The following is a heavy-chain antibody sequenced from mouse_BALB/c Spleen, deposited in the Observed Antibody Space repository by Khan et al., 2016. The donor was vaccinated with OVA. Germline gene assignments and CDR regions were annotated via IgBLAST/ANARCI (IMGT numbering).Heavy chain of an antibody. Sequence: VQLKVSGPGLVAPSQSLSITCTVPGFSLTSDGVSWVRQPPGKGLEWLGVIWGDGSTNYHSALRSRLSIRKDNSKSQVFLKLDSLQTDDTATYYCAKQRVFYFDSWGQGTALTGSS. V-gene: IGHV2-3*01. J-gene: IGHJ2*01. CDR3: AKQRVFYFDS. CDR2: IWGDGST. CDR1: GFSLTSDG.